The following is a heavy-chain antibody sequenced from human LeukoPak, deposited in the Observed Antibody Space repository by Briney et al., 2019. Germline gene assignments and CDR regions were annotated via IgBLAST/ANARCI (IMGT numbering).Heavy chain of an antibody. CDR2: IYYSGST. CDR1: GGSISSYY. V-gene: IGHV4-59*01. CDR3: ARDKRGYWAFDP. Sequence: SETLSLTCTVSGGSISSYYWSWIRQPPGKGLEWIGYIYYSGSTNYNPSLKSRVTISVDTSKNQFSLKLSSVTAADTAVYYCARDKRGYWAFDPWGQGTLVTVSS. D-gene: IGHD3-3*01. J-gene: IGHJ5*02.